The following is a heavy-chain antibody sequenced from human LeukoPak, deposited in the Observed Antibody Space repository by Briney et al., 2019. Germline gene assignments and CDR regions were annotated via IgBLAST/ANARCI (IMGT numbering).Heavy chain of an antibody. J-gene: IGHJ4*02. CDR3: ARAYFDWLSRQYYFDY. Sequence: PGGSLRFSCAASGFTFSDYYMSWIRQARGKGLGWVSYISSSGSTIYYADSVKGRFTISRDNAKNSLYLQMNSLRAEDTAVYYCARAYFDWLSRQYYFDYWGQGTLVTVSS. CDR2: ISSSGSTI. V-gene: IGHV3-11*01. D-gene: IGHD3-9*01. CDR1: GFTFSDYY.